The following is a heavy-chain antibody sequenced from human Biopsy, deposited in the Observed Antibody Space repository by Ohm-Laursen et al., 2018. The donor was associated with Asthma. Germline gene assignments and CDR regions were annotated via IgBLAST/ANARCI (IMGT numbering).Heavy chain of an antibody. D-gene: IGHD2-2*01. CDR1: GGTFNTYV. CDR3: ARKAGSCISRTCYSLDF. CDR2: INSVFGTT. Sequence: PSVKASCKSLGGTFNTYVIGWVRQAPGQGLEWMGGINSVFGTTTYPQKFQDRVTITADDSTSTVYMELSSLRSEDTAVYYCARKAGSCISRTCYSLDFWGQGTLVTASS. J-gene: IGHJ4*02. V-gene: IGHV1-69*13.